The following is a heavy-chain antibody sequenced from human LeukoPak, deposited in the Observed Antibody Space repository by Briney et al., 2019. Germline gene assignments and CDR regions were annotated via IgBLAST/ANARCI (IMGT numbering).Heavy chain of an antibody. Sequence: PSETLSLTCTVSGGSISSYYWSWIRQPAGKGLEWIGRFYTSGSTNYNPSLKSRVTMSVDTSKNQFSLKLTSVTAADTAMYYCARDRYGGIIDYWAREPWSPSPQ. J-gene: IGHJ4*02. CDR3: ARDRYGGIIDY. D-gene: IGHD1-1*01. CDR1: GGSISSYY. V-gene: IGHV4-4*07. CDR2: FYTSGST.